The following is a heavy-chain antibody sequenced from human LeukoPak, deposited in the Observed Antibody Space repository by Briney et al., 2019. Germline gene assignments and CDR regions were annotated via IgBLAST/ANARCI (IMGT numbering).Heavy chain of an antibody. V-gene: IGHV4-59*01. CDR3: AREGSAVAGPFDY. J-gene: IGHJ4*02. CDR1: GGSTSSYY. CDR2: IYYSGST. Sequence: PSETLSLTCTVSGGSTSSYYWSWIRQPPGKGLEWIGYIYYSGSTNYNPSLKSRVTISVDTSKNQFSLKLSSVTAADTAVYYCAREGSAVAGPFDYWGQGTLVTVSS. D-gene: IGHD6-19*01.